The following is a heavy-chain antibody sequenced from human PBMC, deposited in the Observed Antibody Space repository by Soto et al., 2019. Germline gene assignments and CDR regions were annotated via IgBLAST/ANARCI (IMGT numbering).Heavy chain of an antibody. Sequence: ASVKVSCKASGYIFTGYYIQCGPKAHGKGLAWRGWTNTKTGGTKYAQKFQGRVTMTRDTSINTAYMELSRLRSDDTAVYYCATDKVAFDMWGQGTMVTVSS. J-gene: IGHJ3*02. CDR3: ATDKVAFDM. CDR2: TNTKTGGT. CDR1: GYIFTGYY. D-gene: IGHD3-9*01. V-gene: IGHV1-2*02.